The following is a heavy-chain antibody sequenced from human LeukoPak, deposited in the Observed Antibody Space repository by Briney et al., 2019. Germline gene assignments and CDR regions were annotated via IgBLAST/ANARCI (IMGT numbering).Heavy chain of an antibody. CDR3: ARDGHYSNYAAFDI. V-gene: IGHV1-18*01. J-gene: IGHJ3*02. CDR1: GGTFNHFG. D-gene: IGHD4-11*01. Sequence: GASVKVSCKASGGTFNHFGINWVRQAPGQGLEWMGRISAYNGNTNYAQKLQGRVTMTTDTSTSTACMELRSLRSDDTAVYYCARDGHYSNYAAFDIWGQGTMVTVSS. CDR2: ISAYNGNT.